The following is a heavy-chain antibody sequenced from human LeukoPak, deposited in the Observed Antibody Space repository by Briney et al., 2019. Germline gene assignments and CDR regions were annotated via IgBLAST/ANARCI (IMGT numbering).Heavy chain of an antibody. Sequence: SETLSLTCAVYGGSFSGYYWSWIRRPPGKGLEWIGEINHSGSTNYNPSLKSRVTISVDTSKNQFSLKLSSVTAADTAVYYCARGSLQGDYWGQGTLVTVSS. CDR3: ARGSLQGDY. V-gene: IGHV4-34*01. J-gene: IGHJ4*02. CDR2: INHSGST. CDR1: GGSFSGYY.